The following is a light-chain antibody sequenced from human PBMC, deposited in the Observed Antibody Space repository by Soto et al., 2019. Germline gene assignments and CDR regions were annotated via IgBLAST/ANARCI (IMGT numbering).Light chain of an antibody. CDR2: DAS. V-gene: IGKV3-11*01. CDR1: QSVGSN. Sequence: EIVMTQSPATLSVSPGERATLSCRASQSVGSNLAWYQQKPGQAPRLLIYDASNRATGIPARFSGSGSGTDFTLTISSLEPEDFAVYYCQQRKYWPPLTFGQGTRLE. CDR3: QQRKYWPPLT. J-gene: IGKJ5*01.